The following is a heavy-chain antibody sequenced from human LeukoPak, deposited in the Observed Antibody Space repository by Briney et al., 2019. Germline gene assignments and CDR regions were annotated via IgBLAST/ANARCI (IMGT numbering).Heavy chain of an antibody. CDR3: ARASGSYLSAFDI. Sequence: ASVKVSCKTSGYTFTGYYLHWVRQAPGQGLEWMGCVNPNSGDTNYAQKFQGSVTMTRDTSISTVYMELSRLRSDDTAVYYCARASGSYLSAFDIWGQGTMVTVSS. CDR2: VNPNSGDT. J-gene: IGHJ3*02. D-gene: IGHD1-26*01. CDR1: GYTFTGYY. V-gene: IGHV1-2*02.